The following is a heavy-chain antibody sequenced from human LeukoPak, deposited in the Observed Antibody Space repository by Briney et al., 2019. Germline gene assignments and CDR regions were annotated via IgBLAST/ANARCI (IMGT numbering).Heavy chain of an antibody. Sequence: GGSLRLSCAASGFTFSSNYMSWVRQAPGKGLEWGSVIYSGGSTYYTDSVKGRFNISRDNCKKKMDLQMNSLRAEDTAVYYCARGDYYDSSGYPAWDYWGQGTLVTVSS. CDR1: GFTFSSNY. J-gene: IGHJ4*02. V-gene: IGHV3-53*01. CDR3: ARGDYYDSSGYPAWDY. CDR2: IYSGGST. D-gene: IGHD3-22*01.